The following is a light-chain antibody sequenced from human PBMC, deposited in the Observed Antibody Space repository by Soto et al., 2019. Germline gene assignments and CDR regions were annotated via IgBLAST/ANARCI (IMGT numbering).Light chain of an antibody. CDR1: NFDTES. CDR2: DDD. Sequence: SYELTQPPSVSVAPGQTARIPCGGNNFDTESVHWYRQKPGQPPVLVVYDDDDRPSGIPERFSGSNSGNTATLTISRVEAGDEADYYCGAWDDGVYVFGTGTKLTVL. J-gene: IGLJ1*01. CDR3: GAWDDGVYV. V-gene: IGLV3-21*02.